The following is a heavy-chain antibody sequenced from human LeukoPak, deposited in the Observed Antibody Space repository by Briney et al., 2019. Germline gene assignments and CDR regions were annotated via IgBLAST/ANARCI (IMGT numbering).Heavy chain of an antibody. V-gene: IGHV4-59*01. Sequence: PSETLSLTCTVSGGSMSSYYWSWIRQPPGKGLEWIGYIYYSGSTNYNPSLKSRVTISVDTSKHQFSLKLSSVTAADTAVYYCARDQVGADDAFDIWGQGTVVTVSS. J-gene: IGHJ3*02. CDR1: GGSMSSYY. D-gene: IGHD1-26*01. CDR2: IYYSGST. CDR3: ARDQVGADDAFDI.